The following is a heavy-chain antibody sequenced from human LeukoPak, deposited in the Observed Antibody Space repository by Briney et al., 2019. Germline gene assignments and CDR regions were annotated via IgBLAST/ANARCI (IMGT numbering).Heavy chain of an antibody. V-gene: IGHV4-59*01. J-gene: IGHJ3*02. CDR1: AGSISSYY. Sequence: SETLSLTFTVSAGSISSYYWNWIRQPPGKGLEWIGYIYYSGITNYNPSLKSRVTISVGTSKSQFSLTLTSVTAADTALYYCARAGRWEGRPHAFDIWGQGTMVTVSS. D-gene: IGHD1-26*01. CDR2: IYYSGIT. CDR3: ARAGRWEGRPHAFDI.